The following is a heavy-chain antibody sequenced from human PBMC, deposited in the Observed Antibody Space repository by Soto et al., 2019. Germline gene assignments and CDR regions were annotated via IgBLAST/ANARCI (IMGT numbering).Heavy chain of an antibody. V-gene: IGHV3-23*01. Sequence: PGWSLRLSCASSVFTFISYAMSWVRQAPGKGLEWVSAISGSGGSTYYADSVKGRFTISRDNSKNTLYLQMNSLRAEDTAVYYCAKDSAGSGSTWGQGTQVTVSS. J-gene: IGHJ5*02. D-gene: IGHD3-10*01. CDR2: ISGSGGST. CDR1: VFTFISYA. CDR3: AKDSAGSGST.